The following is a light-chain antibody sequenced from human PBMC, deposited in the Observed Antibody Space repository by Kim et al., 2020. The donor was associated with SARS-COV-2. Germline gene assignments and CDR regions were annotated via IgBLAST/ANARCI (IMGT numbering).Light chain of an antibody. Sequence: LSPGEIATLSCRASQSVSSNSLAWYQQKPGQAPRLLIYGASSRATAIPDRFSGSGSGTDFTLTISRLEPEDFAVYFCQQYGTSPYTFGQGTKLEI. CDR2: GAS. J-gene: IGKJ2*01. CDR1: QSVSSNS. V-gene: IGKV3-20*01. CDR3: QQYGTSPYT.